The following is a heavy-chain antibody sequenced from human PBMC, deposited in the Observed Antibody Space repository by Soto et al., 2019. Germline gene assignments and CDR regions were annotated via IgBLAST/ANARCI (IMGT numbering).Heavy chain of an antibody. V-gene: IGHV4-61*01. CDR1: GCSMTTVSYF. CDR2: VFRSGSV. Sequence: TLSLTCNVSGCSMTTVSYFWSWIRQPPGKGLEWIGYVFRSGSVNYSPSFKSRVTISIDTYKNQFSLMLKSVTAADTAVYFCARARNRYFDYWGKGDMVTVSS. J-gene: IGHJ4*02. D-gene: IGHD1-1*01. CDR3: ARARNRYFDY.